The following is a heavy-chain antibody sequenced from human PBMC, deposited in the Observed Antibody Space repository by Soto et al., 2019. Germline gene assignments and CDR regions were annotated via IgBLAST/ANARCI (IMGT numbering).Heavy chain of an antibody. V-gene: IGHV1-18*01. CDR2: ISTFNGKT. D-gene: IGHD3-9*01. J-gene: IGHJ3*01. CDR1: RYTFTSHG. CDR3: ARLLTEGATFREDAFDL. Sequence: QIQLVQSGGDVKTPGASVKVSCTTSRYTFTSHGIAWVRQAPGQRLEWMGWISTFNGKTDYAQKFQGRVTMTADTITSTVHMELRSLRSDDTAVYYCARLLTEGATFREDAFDLWGPGTKVTVSS.